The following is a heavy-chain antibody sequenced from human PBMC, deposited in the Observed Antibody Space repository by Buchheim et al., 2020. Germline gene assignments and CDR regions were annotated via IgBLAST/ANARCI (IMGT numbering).Heavy chain of an antibody. J-gene: IGHJ4*02. D-gene: IGHD3-22*01. CDR3: ARGYYDSSGLIFDY. Sequence: QVQLQESGPGLVKPSETLSLTCTVSGGSISSYYWSWIRQPPGKGLEWIGYIYYSGSTNYNPSLKSRVTISVDTSKNQFSLKLSSVTAADTAVSYCARGYYDSSGLIFDYWGQGTL. CDR1: GGSISSYY. CDR2: IYYSGST. V-gene: IGHV4-59*08.